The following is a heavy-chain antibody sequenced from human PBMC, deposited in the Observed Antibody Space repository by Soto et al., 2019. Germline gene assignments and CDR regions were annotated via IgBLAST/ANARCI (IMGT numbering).Heavy chain of an antibody. Sequence: ASVKVSCKASGGTFSSYTISWVRQAPGQVLEWMGRIIPILGIANYAQKFQGRVTITADKSTSTAYMELSSLRSEDTAVYYCARPDHYSSGCFDYWGQGTLVTVSS. D-gene: IGHD6-19*01. CDR2: IIPILGIA. V-gene: IGHV1-69*02. CDR1: GGTFSSYT. CDR3: ARPDHYSSGCFDY. J-gene: IGHJ4*02.